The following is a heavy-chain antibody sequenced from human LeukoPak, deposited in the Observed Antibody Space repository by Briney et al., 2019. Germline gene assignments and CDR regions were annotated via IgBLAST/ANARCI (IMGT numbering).Heavy chain of an antibody. Sequence: SETLSLTCTVSSYSISSAYYWGWIRQPPGKGLEWIGNIYHSGSTYYNPSLKSRVTISVDTSKNQFSLKLSSVTAADTAVYYCARSPPIIVVPAAATVTTSGWYFDLWGRGTLVTVSS. CDR3: ARSPPIIVVPAAATVTTSGWYFDL. CDR1: SYSISSAYY. V-gene: IGHV4-38-2*02. CDR2: IYHSGST. D-gene: IGHD2-2*01. J-gene: IGHJ2*01.